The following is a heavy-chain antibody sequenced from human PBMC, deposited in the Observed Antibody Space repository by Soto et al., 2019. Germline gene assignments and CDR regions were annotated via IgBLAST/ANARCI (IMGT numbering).Heavy chain of an antibody. Sequence: QVPLVQSGAEVKKPGASVRVSCRASGYTFPYFGIHWVRQAPGQSLEWMGSINPANGDTPYSQKFQGRVTITSDTSATSVYMEMVRLTSADTAVYYCARRVGDGQFDFWGQGTLITVSS. CDR2: INPANGDT. CDR1: GYTFPYFG. CDR3: ARRVGDGQFDF. V-gene: IGHV1-3*01. J-gene: IGHJ4*02. D-gene: IGHD1-26*01.